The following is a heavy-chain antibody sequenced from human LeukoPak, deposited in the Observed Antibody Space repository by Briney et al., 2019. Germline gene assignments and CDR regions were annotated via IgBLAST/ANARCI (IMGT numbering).Heavy chain of an antibody. CDR2: INPKSGGT. CDR3: ARVGYGDLYDAFDI. Sequence: ASVKVSCKASGYTFTDHFMHWVRQAPGQGPEWMGRINPKSGGTNYAQNFQDRVTMTRDTSISTAYMELSRLRSDDTAVYYCARVGYGDLYDAFDIWGQGTMVTVSS. J-gene: IGHJ3*02. D-gene: IGHD4-17*01. V-gene: IGHV1-2*06. CDR1: GYTFTDHF.